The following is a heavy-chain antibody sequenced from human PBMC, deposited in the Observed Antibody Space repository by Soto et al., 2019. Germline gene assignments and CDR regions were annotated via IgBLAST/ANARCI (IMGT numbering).Heavy chain of an antibody. V-gene: IGHV1-8*01. J-gene: IGHJ4*02. CDR2: MNPNSGNT. CDR1: GYTFTSYD. Sequence: ASVKVSCKASGYTFTSYDINWVRQATGQGLEWMGWMNPNSGNTGYAQKFQGRVTMTRNTSISTAYMELSSLRSEDTAVYYCARSAFGVVIIGSYYFDYWGQGTLVTVSS. D-gene: IGHD3-3*01. CDR3: ARSAFGVVIIGSYYFDY.